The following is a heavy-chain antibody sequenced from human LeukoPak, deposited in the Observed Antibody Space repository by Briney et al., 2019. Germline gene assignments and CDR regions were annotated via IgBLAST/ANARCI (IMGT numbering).Heavy chain of an antibody. D-gene: IGHD6-13*01. J-gene: IGHJ4*02. Sequence: GGSLRLSCAASGFTFSSYAMSWVRQAPGKGLEWVSAISGSGGSTYYADSVKGRFTISRDNSKNTLYLQMNSLRAEDTAVYFCASSLAAAGMGRKDYFDCWGQGTLVTVSS. CDR1: GFTFSSYA. CDR3: ASSLAAAGMGRKDYFDC. V-gene: IGHV3-23*01. CDR2: ISGSGGST.